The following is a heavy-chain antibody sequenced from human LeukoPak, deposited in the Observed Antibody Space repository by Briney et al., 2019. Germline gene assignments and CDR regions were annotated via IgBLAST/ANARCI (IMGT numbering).Heavy chain of an antibody. CDR2: IYYSGST. CDR3: ASNRHDSSGGYYYYGMDV. Sequence: PSETLSLTCTVSGGSISSGDYYWSWIRQPPGKGLEWIGYIYYSGSTYYNPSLKSRVTISVDTSKNQFSLKLSSVTAADTAVYYCASNRHDSSGGYYYYGMDVWGQGTTVTVSS. V-gene: IGHV4-30-4*01. J-gene: IGHJ6*02. D-gene: IGHD3-22*01. CDR1: GGSISSGDYY.